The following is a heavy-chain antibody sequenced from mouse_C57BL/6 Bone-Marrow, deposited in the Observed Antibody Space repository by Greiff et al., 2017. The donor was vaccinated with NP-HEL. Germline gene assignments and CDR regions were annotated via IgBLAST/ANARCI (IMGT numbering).Heavy chain of an antibody. J-gene: IGHJ4*01. CDR3: ARPTMITTYAMDY. Sequence: EVHLVESGGDLVKPGGSLKLSCAASGFTFSSYGMSWVRQTPDKRLEWVATISSGGSYTYYPDSVKGRFTISRDNAKNTLYLQMSSLKSEDTAMYYCARPTMITTYAMDYWGQGTSVTVSS. CDR2: ISSGGSYT. D-gene: IGHD2-4*01. V-gene: IGHV5-6*01. CDR1: GFTFSSYG.